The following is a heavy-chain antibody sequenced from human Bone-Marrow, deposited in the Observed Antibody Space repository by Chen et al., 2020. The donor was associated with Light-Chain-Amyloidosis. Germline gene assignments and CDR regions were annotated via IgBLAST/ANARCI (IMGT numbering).Heavy chain of an antibody. CDR3: ARDTYYYDNIDYYSWFDT. D-gene: IGHD3-22*01. CDR2: ISDSGGNT. CDR1: GFSFNDYA. V-gene: IGHV3-23*01. J-gene: IGHJ5*02. Sequence: EVQLLESGGGLVRPGGSLRLSCAASGFSFNDYAMSWVRQAPGKGLEWVSDISDSGGNTNYADSVKGRFTISRDNSKNTLYLDMNSLRVDDTALYYCARDTYYYDNIDYYSWFDTWGQGTLVTVSS.